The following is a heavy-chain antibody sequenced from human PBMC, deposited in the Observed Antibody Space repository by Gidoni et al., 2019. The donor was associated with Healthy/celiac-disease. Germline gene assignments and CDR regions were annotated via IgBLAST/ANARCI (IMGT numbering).Heavy chain of an antibody. CDR1: GGTFSSYA. V-gene: IGHV1-69*01. D-gene: IGHD2-21*02. J-gene: IGHJ2*01. CDR3: AGARLGDRLTYWYFDL. Sequence: QVQLVQSGAAVKKPGSSVKVSCKASGGTFSSYAISWVRQAPGQGLEWMGGIIPIFGTANYAQKFQGRVTITADESTSTAYMELSSLRSEDTAVYYCAGARLGDRLTYWYFDLWGRGTLVTVSS. CDR2: IIPIFGTA.